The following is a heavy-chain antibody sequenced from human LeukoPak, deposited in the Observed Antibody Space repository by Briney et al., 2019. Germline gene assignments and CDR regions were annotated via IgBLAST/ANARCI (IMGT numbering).Heavy chain of an antibody. CDR2: ISSSDRTI. Sequence: KAGGSLRLSCAASGFTFRDYDMTWIRQAPGKGLEWVSYISSSDRTIYNAESVKGRFTISRDNAKNSLYLQMNSLRAEDTAVYYCAKDSSGYYSRRTAGSMDVWGKGTTVTVSS. CDR3: AKDSSGYYSRRTAGSMDV. CDR1: GFTFRDYD. D-gene: IGHD3-3*01. V-gene: IGHV3-11*01. J-gene: IGHJ6*03.